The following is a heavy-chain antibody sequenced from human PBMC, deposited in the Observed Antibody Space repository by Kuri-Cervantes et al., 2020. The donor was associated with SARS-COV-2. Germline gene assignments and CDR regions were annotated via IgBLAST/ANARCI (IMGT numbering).Heavy chain of an antibody. CDR3: ARDGDLSGYSISTGAFDI. CDR1: GFTVSSNY. Sequence: LSLTCAASGFTVSSNYMSWVRQAPGKGLEWVSLIYSGGSTDYAESVKGRFTISRDNSRNTVYLQMNSLRAEDTAVYYCARDGDLSGYSISTGAFDIWGQGTMVTVSS. J-gene: IGHJ3*02. V-gene: IGHV3-66*01. CDR2: IYSGGST. D-gene: IGHD6-13*01.